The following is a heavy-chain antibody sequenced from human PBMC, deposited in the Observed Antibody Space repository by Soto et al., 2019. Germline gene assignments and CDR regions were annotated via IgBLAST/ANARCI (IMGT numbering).Heavy chain of an antibody. CDR1: GGSISSSNW. V-gene: IGHV4-4*02. CDR3: ARFPPGSGGGYFQH. J-gene: IGHJ1*01. CDR2: IYHSGST. Sequence: SETLSLTCAVSGGSISSSNWWSWVRQPPGKGLEWIGEIYHSGSTNYNPSLKSRVTISVDKSKNQFSLNLSSVTAADTAVYYCARFPPGSGGGYFQHWGQGTLVTVSS. D-gene: IGHD6-19*01.